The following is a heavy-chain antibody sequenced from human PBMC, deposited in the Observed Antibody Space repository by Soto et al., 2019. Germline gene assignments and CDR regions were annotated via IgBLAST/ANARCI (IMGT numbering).Heavy chain of an antibody. CDR3: ARTYDNSGPNSGGYGFDI. CDR1: GDSISSYY. D-gene: IGHD3-22*01. Sequence: SETLSLTCTVSGDSISSYYWSWIRQPPGKGLEWIAYIYYSGSTNYNPSLKSRVTISVDTSKNQFSLKLSSVTAADTAVYYCARTYDNSGPNSGGYGFDIWGQGTMVTVSS. V-gene: IGHV4-59*01. J-gene: IGHJ3*02. CDR2: IYYSGST.